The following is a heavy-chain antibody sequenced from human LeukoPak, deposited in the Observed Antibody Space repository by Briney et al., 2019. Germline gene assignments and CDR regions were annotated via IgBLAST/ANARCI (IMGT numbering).Heavy chain of an antibody. CDR1: GFTFSRYA. D-gene: IGHD3-3*01. V-gene: IGHV3-23*01. Sequence: GGSLLLCCAAAGFTFSRYAMSRGRPAKGKGQEWVSAISGSGGSTYYADSVKARFTISRDNSNNPLYLQMNSLRAEDTAVYHCAKAYDFWSCIDYWGQGTLVTVSS. CDR2: ISGSGGST. CDR3: AKAYDFWSCIDY. J-gene: IGHJ4*02.